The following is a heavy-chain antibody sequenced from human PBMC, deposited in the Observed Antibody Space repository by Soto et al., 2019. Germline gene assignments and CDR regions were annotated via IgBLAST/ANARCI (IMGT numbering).Heavy chain of an antibody. CDR2: INPYSGGT. D-gene: IGHD2-2*01. Sequence: QEQLVQSGAEVKRLGASVKVSCKASGYTFTGYYIHWVRQAPGQGLEWMGWINPYSGGTNYAQKFQGMVTLTRDTSTSTAYMDLSSLRSDDAAVYYCARGSVAPAAMVVSYFDYWGQGTLVTVSS. V-gene: IGHV1-2*02. CDR1: GYTFTGYY. CDR3: ARGSVAPAAMVVSYFDY. J-gene: IGHJ4*02.